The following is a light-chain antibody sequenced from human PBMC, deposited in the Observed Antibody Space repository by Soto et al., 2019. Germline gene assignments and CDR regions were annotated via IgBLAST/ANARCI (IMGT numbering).Light chain of an antibody. CDR3: QQSYSTPWT. CDR2: AAS. Sequence: DIQITQSPSSLSACVRDRVTITCRASQSISSYLNWYQQKPGKAPKLLIYAASSLQSGVPSRFSGSGSGTDFTLTISSLQPEDFATYYCQQSYSTPWTFGQGTKVDI. J-gene: IGKJ1*01. V-gene: IGKV1-39*01. CDR1: QSISSY.